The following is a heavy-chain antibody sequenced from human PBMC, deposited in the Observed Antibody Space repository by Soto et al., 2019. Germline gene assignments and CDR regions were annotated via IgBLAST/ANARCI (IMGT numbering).Heavy chain of an antibody. CDR1: GFTFSSYA. CDR3: AREMYYDFWSGYSYYFDY. V-gene: IGHV3-30-3*01. J-gene: IGHJ4*02. CDR2: ISYDGSNK. D-gene: IGHD3-3*01. Sequence: PGGSLRLSCAASGFTFSSYAMHWVRQAPGKGLEWVAVISYDGSNKYYADSVKGRFTISRDNSKNTLYLQMNSLRAEDTAVYYCAREMYYDFWSGYSYYFDYWGQGTLVTVSS.